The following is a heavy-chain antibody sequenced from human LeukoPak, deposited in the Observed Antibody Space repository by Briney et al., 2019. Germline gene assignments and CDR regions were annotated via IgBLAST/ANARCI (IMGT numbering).Heavy chain of an antibody. J-gene: IGHJ4*02. CDR1: KFTFSHYG. Sequence: GGSLRLSCTASKFTFSHYGMQWVRQAPGKGLEWVAVISSDGSIKVYADSVKGRFTLSRDNSINTVDLQMNSLRAEDTAVYYCAKDQLRYYDSSGYYRLWGQGALVTVSS. D-gene: IGHD3-22*01. CDR2: ISSDGSIK. V-gene: IGHV3-30*18. CDR3: AKDQLRYYDSSGYYRL.